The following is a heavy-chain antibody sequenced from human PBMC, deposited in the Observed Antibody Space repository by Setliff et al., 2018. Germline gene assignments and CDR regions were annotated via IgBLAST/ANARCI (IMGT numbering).Heavy chain of an antibody. CDR3: ARDVGGEGYFDS. J-gene: IGHJ4*02. CDR1: GYSISSGGFY. CDR2: INTSGST. D-gene: IGHD3-10*01. V-gene: IGHV4-61*02. Sequence: PSETLSLTCAVPGYSISSGGFYWSWIRQPAGKGLQWIGRINTSGSTKYNPSLKSRVTMSVDTSKNQFSLKLSAVTAADTAVYYCARDVGGEGYFDSWGQGTLVTVSS.